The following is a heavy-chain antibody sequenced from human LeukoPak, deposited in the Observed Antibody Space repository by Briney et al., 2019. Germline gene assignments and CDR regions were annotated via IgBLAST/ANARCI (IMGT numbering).Heavy chain of an antibody. Sequence: ASVKVSCKASGYTFTSYGISWVRQAPGQGLEWMGWINPNSGGTNYAQKFQGWVTMTRDTSISTAYMELSRLRSDDTAVYYCARGGVLRYFDSSLNWFDPWGQGTLATVSS. CDR1: GYTFTSYG. D-gene: IGHD3-9*01. V-gene: IGHV1-2*04. CDR3: ARGGVLRYFDSSLNWFDP. CDR2: INPNSGGT. J-gene: IGHJ5*02.